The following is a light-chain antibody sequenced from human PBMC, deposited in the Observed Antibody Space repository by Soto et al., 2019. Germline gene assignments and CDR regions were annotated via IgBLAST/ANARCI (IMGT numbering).Light chain of an antibody. CDR3: RQYRSSPIP. CDR1: HTIRSSY. CDR2: GSS. V-gene: IGKV3-20*01. J-gene: IGKJ5*01. Sequence: EIVLTQSPGTLSLSPGERATLSCRASHTIRSSYLACCQQKPGEAARLLMYGSSRTATGIPDGFSGSGSGRNFSLTTTSLVPEDFAVDYCRQYRSSPIPFGQGTRLEIK.